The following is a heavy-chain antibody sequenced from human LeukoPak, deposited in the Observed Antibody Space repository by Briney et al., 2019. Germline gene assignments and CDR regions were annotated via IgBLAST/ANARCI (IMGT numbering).Heavy chain of an antibody. Sequence: SETLSLTCTVSGGSISSSSYYWGWIRQPPGKGLEWIGSIYYSGSTYYNPSLKSRVTISVDTSKNQFSLKLSSVTAADTAVYYCARGGYGDYAGGFDYWGQGTLVTVSS. CDR1: GGSISSSSYY. CDR2: IYYSGST. J-gene: IGHJ4*02. CDR3: ARGGYGDYAGGFDY. D-gene: IGHD4-17*01. V-gene: IGHV4-39*01.